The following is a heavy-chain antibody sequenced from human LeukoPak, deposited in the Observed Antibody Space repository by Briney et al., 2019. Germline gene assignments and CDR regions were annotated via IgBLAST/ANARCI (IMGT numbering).Heavy chain of an antibody. CDR2: ISSSGSTI. CDR3: ARVGLRWPIDY. V-gene: IGHV3-48*04. D-gene: IGHD4-23*01. CDR1: GFTFSSFG. Sequence: GGSLRLSCAASGFTFSSFGMNWVRQAPGKGLEWVSYISSSGSTIYYADSVKGRFTISRDNAKNSLYLQMNSPRAEDTAVYYCARVGLRWPIDYWGQGTLVTVSS. J-gene: IGHJ4*02.